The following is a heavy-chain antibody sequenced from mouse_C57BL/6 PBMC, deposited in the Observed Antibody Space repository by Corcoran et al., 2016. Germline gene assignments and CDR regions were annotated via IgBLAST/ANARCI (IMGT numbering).Heavy chain of an antibody. V-gene: IGHV8-12*01. CDR2: IYWDDDK. D-gene: IGHD1-1*02. CDR3: ARTTMSKSAWFAY. Sequence: QVTLKESGPGILQSSQTLSLTCSFSGFSLSTSGMGVSWIRQPSGKGLEWLAHIYWDDDKRYNPSLKSRLTISKDTSRNQVFLKITSVDTADTATYYCARTTMSKSAWFAYWGQGTLVTVSA. J-gene: IGHJ3*01. CDR1: GFSLSTSGMG.